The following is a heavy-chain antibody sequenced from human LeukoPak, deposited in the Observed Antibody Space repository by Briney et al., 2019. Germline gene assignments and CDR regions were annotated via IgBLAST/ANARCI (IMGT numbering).Heavy chain of an antibody. CDR3: ARDRPGYYGMDV. CDR1: GFTFSSYA. J-gene: IGHJ6*02. Sequence: PGGSLRLSCAASGFTFSSYAMHWVRQAPGKGLEWVAVISYDGSNKYYADSVKGRFTISRDNSKNTLYLQMNSLRAEDTAVYYFARDRPGYYGMDVWGQGTTVTVSS. CDR2: ISYDGSNK. V-gene: IGHV3-30-3*01.